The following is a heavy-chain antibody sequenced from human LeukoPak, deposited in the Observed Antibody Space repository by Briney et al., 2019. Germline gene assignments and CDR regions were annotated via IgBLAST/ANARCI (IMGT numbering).Heavy chain of an antibody. D-gene: IGHD1-26*01. CDR2: ISNEGNNK. CDR1: GFSFNTYG. Sequence: GRSLRLSCAASGFSFNTYGIKWVRQAPGKGLEWVAVISNEGNNKNNADSVKGRFTISRDNSKNTLYLQMNSLRSEDTAVYYCAKMIWESRYFDYWGQGTLVTVSS. V-gene: IGHV3-30*18. J-gene: IGHJ4*02. CDR3: AKMIWESRYFDY.